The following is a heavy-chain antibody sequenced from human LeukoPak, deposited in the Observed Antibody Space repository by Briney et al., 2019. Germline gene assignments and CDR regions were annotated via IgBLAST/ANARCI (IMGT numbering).Heavy chain of an antibody. CDR2: IGVAANT. D-gene: IGHD1-26*01. CDR3: ARQNTPHGNFDY. V-gene: IGHV3-13*01. CDR1: GFTFSSYD. Sequence: PGGSLRLSCAASGFTFSSYDMHWVRQATGKGLEWVSAIGVAANTFYSGSVKGRFTISRENAKNSLYLLMTSLRAGDTAVYYCARQNTPHGNFDYWGQGILVTVSS. J-gene: IGHJ4*02.